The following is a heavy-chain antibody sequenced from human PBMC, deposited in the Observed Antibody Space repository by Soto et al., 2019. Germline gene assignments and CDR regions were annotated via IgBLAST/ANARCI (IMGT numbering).Heavy chain of an antibody. CDR2: INHSGST. CDR1: GGSFSGYY. D-gene: IGHD3-10*01. CDR3: ARDGSGSYYNLYYYYGMDV. V-gene: IGHV4-34*01. Sequence: QVQLQQWGAGLLKPSETLSLTCAVYGGSFSGYYWSWIRQPPGKGLEWIGEINHSGSTNYNPSLKSRVTISVDTSKNQFSLKLSSVTAADTAVYYCARDGSGSYYNLYYYYGMDVWGQGTTVTVSS. J-gene: IGHJ6*02.